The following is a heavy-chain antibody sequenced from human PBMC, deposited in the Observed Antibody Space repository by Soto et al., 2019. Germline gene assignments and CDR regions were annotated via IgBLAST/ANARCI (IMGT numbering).Heavy chain of an antibody. CDR2: IYYSGST. CDR1: GGSISSGGYY. V-gene: IGHV4-31*03. CDR3: ARGPYSNFDY. J-gene: IGHJ4*02. D-gene: IGHD4-4*01. Sequence: SETLSLTCTVSGGSISSGGYYWSWIRQHPGKGLEWIGYIYYSGSTYYNPSLKSRVTISVDTSKNQFSLKLSSVTAADTAVYYCARGPYSNFDYWGQGTLVTVSS.